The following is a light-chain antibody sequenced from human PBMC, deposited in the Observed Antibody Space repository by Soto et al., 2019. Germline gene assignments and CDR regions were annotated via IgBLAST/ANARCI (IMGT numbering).Light chain of an antibody. J-gene: IGKJ1*01. V-gene: IGKV3-20*01. CDR3: QQYGNSPQT. Sequence: EIVLTQSPGTLSLSPGERPTLTRRASQSISSSFLAWYQQKPGQAPRLLIYAASTRPTGIPDRFSGSGSGPDFTLTISRLEPEDFAVYYCQQYGNSPQTFGQGTKV. CDR1: QSISSSF. CDR2: AAS.